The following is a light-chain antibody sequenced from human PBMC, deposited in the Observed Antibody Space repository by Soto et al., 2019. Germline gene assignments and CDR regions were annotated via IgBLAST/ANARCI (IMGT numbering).Light chain of an antibody. CDR1: QSVRSNY. Sequence: EIVLTQSPGTLSLSPGERAILSCRASQSVRSNYLAWYQQQPGQPPRLLIFGASSRATGIPDRFSGSGSGTDFTLTISRLEPEDSAVYFCHHYGYGADTFGQGTKLEIK. CDR3: HHYGYGADT. J-gene: IGKJ2*01. CDR2: GAS. V-gene: IGKV3-20*01.